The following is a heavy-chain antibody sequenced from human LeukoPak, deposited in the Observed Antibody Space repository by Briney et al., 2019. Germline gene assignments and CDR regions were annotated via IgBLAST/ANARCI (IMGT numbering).Heavy chain of an antibody. D-gene: IGHD5-18*01. CDR3: ASRYRYGYRFDWFDP. V-gene: IGHV4-39*07. CDR1: GGSISSSSYY. CDR2: IYYSGST. J-gene: IGHJ5*02. Sequence: SETLSLTCTVSGGSISSSSYYWGWIRQPPGKGLEWIGSIYYSGSTYYNPSLKSRVTISVDTSKNQFSLKLSSVTAADTAVYYCASRYRYGYRFDWFDPWGQGTLVTVSS.